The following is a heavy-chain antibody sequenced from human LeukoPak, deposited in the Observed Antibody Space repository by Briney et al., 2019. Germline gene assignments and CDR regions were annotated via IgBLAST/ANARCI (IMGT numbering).Heavy chain of an antibody. J-gene: IGHJ6*02. CDR1: GFTFSSYS. D-gene: IGHD4-17*01. CDR3: ARGEDYGDYESYGMDV. CDR2: ISSSSSYI. Sequence: GGSLRLSCAASGFTFSSYSMNWVRQAPGKGLEWVSSISSSSSYIYYADSVKGRFTISRDNAKSSLYLQMNSLRAEDTAVYYCARGEDYGDYESYGMDVWGQGTTVTVSS. V-gene: IGHV3-21*01.